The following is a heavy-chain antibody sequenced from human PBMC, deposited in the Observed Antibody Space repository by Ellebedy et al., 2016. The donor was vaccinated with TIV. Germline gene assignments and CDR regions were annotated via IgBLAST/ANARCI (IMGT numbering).Heavy chain of an antibody. CDR3: ANDYWDY. J-gene: IGHJ4*02. CDR2: VSENGGRT. Sequence: GGSLRLXCAASGFTFNSYAMSWVRQAPGKGLEWVSTVSENGGRTYYADSMKGRFTISRDNSKSTLWLQMNSLRDEDTAVYYCANDYWDYWGQGALVTVSS. CDR1: GFTFNSYA. V-gene: IGHV3-23*01.